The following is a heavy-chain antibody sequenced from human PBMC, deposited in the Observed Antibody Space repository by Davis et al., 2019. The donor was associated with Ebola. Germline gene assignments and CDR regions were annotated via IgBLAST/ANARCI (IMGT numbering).Heavy chain of an antibody. CDR3: ARGIAIIRRGDYDSFDY. J-gene: IGHJ4*02. V-gene: IGHV4-59*01. D-gene: IGHD4-17*01. CDR1: GGSISNYY. CDR2: IYYTGST. Sequence: MPSETLSLTCTVSGGSISNYYWNWIRQPPGKALEWIGHIYYTGSTDYNPSLKSRLTISVDTSKNQFSLKLNSVTAADTAVYYCARGIAIIRRGDYDSFDYWGQGTLVTVSS.